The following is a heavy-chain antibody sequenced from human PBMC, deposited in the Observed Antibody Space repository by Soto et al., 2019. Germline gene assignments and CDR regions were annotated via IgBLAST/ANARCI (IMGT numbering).Heavy chain of an antibody. Sequence: PSETLSLTCTFSGGSISSSSYYLGWIRQPPGKGLEWIGSIYYSGSTYYNPSLKSRVTISVDTSKNQFSLKLSSVTAADTAVYYCARTTGTRDRYYYGMDVWGQGTTVTVSS. CDR2: IYYSGST. D-gene: IGHD1-1*01. CDR1: GGSISSSSYY. J-gene: IGHJ6*02. CDR3: ARTTGTRDRYYYGMDV. V-gene: IGHV4-39*01.